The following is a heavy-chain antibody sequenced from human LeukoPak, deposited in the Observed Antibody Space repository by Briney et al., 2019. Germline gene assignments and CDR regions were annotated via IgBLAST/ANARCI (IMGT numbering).Heavy chain of an antibody. Sequence: GGSRRLSWAASGFTFSSYAMYWVRQPEGKGLEWVSDISGMGTTTNYADSVKGRFTICRDNSKNTMYRQTNSLRAEDPAVYYWAKERVCSGWNPHWFDPWGQGTLVTVSS. V-gene: IGHV3-23*01. J-gene: IGHJ5*02. CDR3: AKERVCSGWNPHWFDP. CDR1: GFTFSSYA. D-gene: IGHD6-19*01. CDR2: ISGMGTTT.